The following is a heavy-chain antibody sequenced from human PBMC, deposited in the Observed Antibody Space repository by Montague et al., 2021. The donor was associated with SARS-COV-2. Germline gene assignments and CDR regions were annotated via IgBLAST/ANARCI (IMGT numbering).Heavy chain of an antibody. Sequence: SETLSLTCTVSGGSISSYYWSWIRQPPGKGLEWIGHIYYSGSTNXNPAPNSRVTITVDTSKTQFSLKLSFVTAADTAVDYCARAPVAHITIFGVVTSFDYWGQGTLVTVSS. CDR3: ARAPVAHITIFGVVTSFDY. J-gene: IGHJ4*02. CDR1: GGSISSYY. D-gene: IGHD3-3*01. V-gene: IGHV4-59*01. CDR2: IYYSGST.